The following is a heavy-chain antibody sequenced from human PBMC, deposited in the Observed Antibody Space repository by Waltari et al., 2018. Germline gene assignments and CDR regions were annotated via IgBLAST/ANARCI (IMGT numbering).Heavy chain of an antibody. CDR1: GVAFRTYA. CDR2: IRGRETRT. D-gene: IGHD1-26*01. Sequence: EVQLLESGGGLVQPGGSLRLSCAASGVAFRTYAMSGVRQAPGVGLGLVSAIRGRETRTYDAESGEGRLTISRDNSKNTLYLQMNSLRAEDTAVYYCAKGGYEWEIAMYWGQGTLVTVSS. J-gene: IGHJ4*02. CDR3: AKGGYEWEIAMY. V-gene: IGHV3-23*01.